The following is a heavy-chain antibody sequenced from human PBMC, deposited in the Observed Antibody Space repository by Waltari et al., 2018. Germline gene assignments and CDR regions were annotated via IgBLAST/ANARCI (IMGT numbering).Heavy chain of an antibody. D-gene: IGHD3-10*01. CDR3: ARQAGGSGSLYTWFDP. J-gene: IGHJ5*02. CDR1: GGSIRSSSDY. Sequence: HLQLQESGPGLVKPSETLSLTCTVSGGSIRSSSDYWGWIRQPPGKGLEWIGTIYYSGSTYYNPSLESRVTISIDTSKDQFSLKLSSVTAADTAAYFCARQAGGSGSLYTWFDPWGQGTLVTVSS. CDR2: IYYSGST. V-gene: IGHV4-39*01.